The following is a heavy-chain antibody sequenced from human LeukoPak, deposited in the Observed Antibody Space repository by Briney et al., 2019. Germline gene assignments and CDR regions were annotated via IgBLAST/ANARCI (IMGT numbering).Heavy chain of an antibody. CDR2: IWYDGSNK. CDR1: GFTFSSYG. Sequence: PGGSLRLSCAASGFTFSSYGMHWVRQAPGKGLEGVAVIWYDGSNKYYADSVKGRFTISRDNSKNTLYLQMNSLRAEDTAVYYCAKDRGIAVAGIYDYWGQGTLVTVTS. CDR3: AKDRGIAVAGIYDY. D-gene: IGHD6-19*01. V-gene: IGHV3-33*06. J-gene: IGHJ4*02.